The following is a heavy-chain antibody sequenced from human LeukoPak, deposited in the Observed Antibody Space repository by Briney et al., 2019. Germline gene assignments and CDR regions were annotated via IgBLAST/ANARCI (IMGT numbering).Heavy chain of an antibody. Sequence: GGSLRLSCAASEFTFSSYGMHWVRQAPGKGLEWVAVISYDGSNKYYADSVKGRFTISRDNSKNTLYLQMNSLRAEDTAVYYCARWYYGSGSFRDWYFDLWGRGTLVTVSS. CDR2: ISYDGSNK. CDR1: EFTFSSYG. D-gene: IGHD3-10*01. CDR3: ARWYYGSGSFRDWYFDL. V-gene: IGHV3-30*03. J-gene: IGHJ2*01.